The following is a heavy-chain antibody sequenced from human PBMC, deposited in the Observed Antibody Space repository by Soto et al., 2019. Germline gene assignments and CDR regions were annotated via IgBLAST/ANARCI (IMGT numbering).Heavy chain of an antibody. D-gene: IGHD1-7*01. V-gene: IGHV1-2*02. CDR2: MNPNSGGT. J-gene: IGHJ6*02. CDR3: ARKLELRGSYYYYYDMDV. Sequence: ASVKVSCKASGYTFSDFDINWLRQASGQGPEWMGWMNPNSGGTNYAQKFQGRVTMTRDTSISTAYMELSRLRSDDTAVYYCARKLELRGSYYYYYDMDVWGQGTTVTVSS. CDR1: GYTFSDFD.